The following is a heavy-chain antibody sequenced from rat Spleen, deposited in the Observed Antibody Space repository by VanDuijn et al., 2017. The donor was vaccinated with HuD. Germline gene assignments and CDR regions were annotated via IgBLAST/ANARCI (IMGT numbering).Heavy chain of an antibody. CDR2: ISYDGGST. V-gene: IGHV5-25*01. D-gene: IGHD1-12*02. CDR3: ARLGYDGTYYPDW. CDR1: GFTFSNYG. J-gene: IGHJ2*01. Sequence: EVQLVESGGGLVQPGRSMKLSCAASGFTFSNYGMAWVRQAPKKGLEWVAYISYDGGSTYYRDSVKGRFTISRDNAKSTLYLQMDSLRSEDTATYYCARLGYDGTYYPDWWGQGVMVTVSS.